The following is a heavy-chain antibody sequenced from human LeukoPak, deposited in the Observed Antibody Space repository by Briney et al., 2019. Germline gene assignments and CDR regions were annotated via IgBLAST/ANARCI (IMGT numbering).Heavy chain of an antibody. D-gene: IGHD3-22*01. Sequence: GGSLRLSCAASGFPVSSNYMSWVRQAPGKGLEWVSVIYSGGSTYYADSVKGRFTISRDSSKNTLFLQMNSLRAEDMAVYYCARGSHSSGYYWGQGTLVTVSS. CDR1: GFPVSSNY. J-gene: IGHJ4*02. V-gene: IGHV3-66*01. CDR3: ARGSHSSGYY. CDR2: IYSGGST.